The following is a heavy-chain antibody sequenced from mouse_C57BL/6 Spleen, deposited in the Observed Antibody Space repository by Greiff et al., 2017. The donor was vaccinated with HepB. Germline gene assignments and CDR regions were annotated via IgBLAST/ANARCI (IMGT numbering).Heavy chain of an antibody. J-gene: IGHJ2*01. CDR3: ARYGSHGFDY. V-gene: IGHV1-85*01. D-gene: IGHD2-2*01. CDR1: GYTFTSYD. CDR2: IYPRDGST. Sequence: VNLVESGPELVKPGASVKLSCKASGYTFTSYDINWVKQRPGQGLEWIGWIYPRDGSTKYNEKFKGKATLTVDTSSSTAYMELHSLTSEDSAVYFCARYGSHGFDYWGQGTTLTVSS.